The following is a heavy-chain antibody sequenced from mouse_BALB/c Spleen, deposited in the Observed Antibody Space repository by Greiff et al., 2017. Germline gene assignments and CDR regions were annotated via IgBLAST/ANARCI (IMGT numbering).Heavy chain of an antibody. V-gene: IGHV5-6-5*01. Sequence: EVQGVESGGGLVKPGGSLKLSCAASGFTFSSYAMSWVRQTPEKRLEWVASISSGGSTYYPDSVKGRFTISRDNARNILYLQMSSLRSEDTAMYYCARDEGLRGSWFAYWGQGTLVTVSA. D-gene: IGHD2-4*01. CDR2: ISSGGST. CDR1: GFTFSSYA. CDR3: ARDEGLRGSWFAY. J-gene: IGHJ3*01.